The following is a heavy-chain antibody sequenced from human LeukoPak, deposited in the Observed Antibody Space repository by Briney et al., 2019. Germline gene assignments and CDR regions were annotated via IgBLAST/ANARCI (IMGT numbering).Heavy chain of an antibody. CDR3: AREGIAARLIDY. V-gene: IGHV4-30-4*01. D-gene: IGHD6-6*01. J-gene: IGHJ4*02. CDR1: GGSISSGGYY. Sequence: SQTLSLTCTVSGGSISSGGYYWSWIRQPPGKGLEWIGYIYYSGSTYYNPSLKSRVTISVDTSKNQFSLKLSSVTAADTAVYYCAREGIAARLIDYWGQGTLVTVSS. CDR2: IYYSGST.